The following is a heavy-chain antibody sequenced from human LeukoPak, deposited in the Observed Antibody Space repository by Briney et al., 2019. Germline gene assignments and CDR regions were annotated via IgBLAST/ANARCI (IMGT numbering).Heavy chain of an antibody. CDR1: GFTLSSYA. D-gene: IGHD6-19*01. Sequence: GGSLRLSCAASGFTLSSYAMSWVRQAPGKGLEWVSAISGSGGSTYYADSVKGRFTISRDNSKNTLYLQMNSLRAEDTAVYYCAKDPPSGIAVAGSSIRPDYWGQGTLVTVSS. CDR3: AKDPPSGIAVAGSSIRPDY. CDR2: ISGSGGST. V-gene: IGHV3-23*01. J-gene: IGHJ4*02.